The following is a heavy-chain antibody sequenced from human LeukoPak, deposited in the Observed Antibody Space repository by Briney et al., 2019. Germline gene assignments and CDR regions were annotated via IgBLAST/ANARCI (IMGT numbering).Heavy chain of an antibody. CDR2: IYYSGST. D-gene: IGHD5-18*01. J-gene: IGHJ4*02. CDR3: ARWGYGWPPPYYFDY. Sequence: PSQTLSLTCTVSGGSISSGDYYWNWIRQPPGKGLEWIGYIYYSGSTYYNPSLKSRATISVDTSKNQFSLKLSSVTAADTALYYCARWGYGWPPPYYFDYWGQGTLVTVSS. V-gene: IGHV4-30-4*08. CDR1: GGSISSGDYY.